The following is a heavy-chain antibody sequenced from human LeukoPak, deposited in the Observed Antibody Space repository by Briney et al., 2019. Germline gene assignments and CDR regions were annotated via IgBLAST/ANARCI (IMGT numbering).Heavy chain of an antibody. CDR2: IYYSGST. D-gene: IGHD3-22*01. CDR3: ARVMIAVAGDRKFDP. Sequence: SETLSLTCTVSGGSISSSSYYWGWIRQPPGKGLEWIGSIYYSGSTYYNPSLKSRVTISVDKSKNQFSLKLSSVTAADTAVYYCARVMIAVAGDRKFDPWGQGTLVTVSS. CDR1: GGSISSSSYY. V-gene: IGHV4-39*07. J-gene: IGHJ5*02.